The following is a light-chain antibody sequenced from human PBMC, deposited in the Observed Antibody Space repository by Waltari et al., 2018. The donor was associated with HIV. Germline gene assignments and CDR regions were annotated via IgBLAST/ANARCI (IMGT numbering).Light chain of an antibody. Sequence: EIVMTQSPATLSVSPGESAILSCRARQSVTTNLAWYQQKPGQAPRLLIYGASTRDTGIPARFSGSGSGTGFTLTISSLQSEDFAIYYCQQYNNWPPEDTFGQGTKLEIK. J-gene: IGKJ2*01. CDR1: QSVTTN. CDR2: GAS. V-gene: IGKV3-15*01. CDR3: QQYNNWPPEDT.